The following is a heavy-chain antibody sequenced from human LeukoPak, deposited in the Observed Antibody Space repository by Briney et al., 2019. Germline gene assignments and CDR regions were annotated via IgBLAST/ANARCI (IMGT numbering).Heavy chain of an antibody. Sequence: NPGGSLRLSCAASGFTFSSYGLNWVRQAPGKGLECFSSITSSRGNIYYGDSVMGRFTISRDNARNSLYLQMNRLRAEDTAVYYCARVAWVDSTMVADYWGQGTLVTVSS. CDR3: ARVAWVDSTMVADY. CDR2: ITSSRGNI. D-gene: IGHD5-18*01. J-gene: IGHJ4*02. CDR1: GFTFSSYG. V-gene: IGHV3-21*01.